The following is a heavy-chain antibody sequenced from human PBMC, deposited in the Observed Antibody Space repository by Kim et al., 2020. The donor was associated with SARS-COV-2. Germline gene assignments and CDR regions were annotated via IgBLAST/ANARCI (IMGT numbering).Heavy chain of an antibody. J-gene: IGHJ5*02. Sequence: YAQHFQGRCTIQREKSASTAYMALSSLTSKDTAVYYCAREGSGSYNWLDPWGQGTLVTVSS. V-gene: IGHV1-3*01. CDR3: AREGSGSYNWLDP. D-gene: IGHD3-10*01.